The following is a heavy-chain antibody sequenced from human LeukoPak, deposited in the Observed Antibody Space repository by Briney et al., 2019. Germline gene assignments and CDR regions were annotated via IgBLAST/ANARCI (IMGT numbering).Heavy chain of an antibody. J-gene: IGHJ4*02. CDR1: GITLSNYG. CDR3: AKRGVVIRVILVGFHKEAYYFDS. CDR2: ISGRGGGT. D-gene: IGHD3-22*01. Sequence: GGSLRLSCAASGITLSNYGMSWVRQAPGKGLEWVAGISGRGGGTNYADSVKGRFTISRDNPKNTLFLQMNNLRAEDTAVYFCAKRGVVIRVILVGFHKEAYYFDSWGQGAQVTVSS. V-gene: IGHV3-23*01.